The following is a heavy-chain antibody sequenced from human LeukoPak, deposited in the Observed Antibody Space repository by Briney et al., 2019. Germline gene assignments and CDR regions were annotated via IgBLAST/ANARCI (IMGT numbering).Heavy chain of an antibody. V-gene: IGHV1-18*01. J-gene: IGHJ5*02. Sequence: GASVKVSCKTSGYTFTAYGITWVRQAPGQGLEWMGWISGHAGNTDYSQKFQGRVTLTTDTSTSTAYMELSSLRSEDTAVYYCARAYCSSTSCYSRFDPWGQGTLITVSS. CDR3: ARAYCSSTSCYSRFDP. CDR2: ISGHAGNT. CDR1: GYTFTAYG. D-gene: IGHD2-2*01.